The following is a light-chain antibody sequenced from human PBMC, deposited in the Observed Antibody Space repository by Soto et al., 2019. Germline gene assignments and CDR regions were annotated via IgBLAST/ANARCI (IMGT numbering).Light chain of an antibody. J-gene: IGLJ2*01. Sequence: QSALTQPSSVSGSAGESITISCTGTSSDVGGYNYVSWYQQHPGKAPKLMIYDVSNRPSGVSNRFSGSKSGNTASLTISGLQAEDEADYYCSSYTSSILFGGGTKLTV. CDR3: SSYTSSIL. V-gene: IGLV2-14*01. CDR1: SSDVGGYNY. CDR2: DVS.